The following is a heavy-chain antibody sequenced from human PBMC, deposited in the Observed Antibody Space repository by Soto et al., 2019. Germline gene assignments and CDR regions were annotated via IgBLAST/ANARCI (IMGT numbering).Heavy chain of an antibody. J-gene: IGHJ4*02. CDR2: IYYSGST. CDR3: ARHVQWLVTFHY. V-gene: IGHV4-59*08. D-gene: IGHD6-19*01. Sequence: QVQLQESGPGLVKPSETLSITWTVSGGSISSYYWSWIRQPPGKGLEWIGYIYYSGSTNYNPSLKSRVTISVDTSNNQASLKPGSVTAADTAMYYCARHVQWLVTFHYWGQGTLVTVSS. CDR1: GGSISSYY.